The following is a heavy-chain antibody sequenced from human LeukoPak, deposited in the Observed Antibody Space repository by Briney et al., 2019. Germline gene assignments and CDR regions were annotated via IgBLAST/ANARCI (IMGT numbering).Heavy chain of an antibody. D-gene: IGHD3-9*01. CDR3: ARDSSERWDYDILTGYYSYYYYYMDV. CDR2: INPSGGSI. V-gene: IGHV1-46*01. J-gene: IGHJ6*03. CDR1: GYTFTSYY. Sequence: ASVKVSCKASGYTFTSYYMHWVRQAPGQGLEWMGIINPSGGSISYAQKFQGRVTMTRDTSTSTVYMELSSLRSEDTAVYYCARDSSERWDYDILTGYYSYYYYYMDVWGKGTTVTISS.